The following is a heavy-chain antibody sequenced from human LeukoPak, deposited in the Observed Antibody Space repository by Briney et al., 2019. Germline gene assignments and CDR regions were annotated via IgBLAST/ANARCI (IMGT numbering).Heavy chain of an antibody. CDR3: AKDRRYSSSPSIPDY. CDR1: GFTFSSYA. V-gene: IGHV3-23*01. CDR2: IGGSGGST. Sequence: GGSLRLSCAASGFTFSSYAMSWVRQAPGKGLEWVSAIGGSGGSTYYADSVKGRFTISRDNSKNTLYLQMNSLRAEDTAVYYCAKDRRYSSSPSIPDYWGQGTLVTVSS. J-gene: IGHJ4*02. D-gene: IGHD6-6*01.